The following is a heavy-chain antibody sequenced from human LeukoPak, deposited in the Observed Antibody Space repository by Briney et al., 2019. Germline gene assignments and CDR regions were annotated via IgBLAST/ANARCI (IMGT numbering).Heavy chain of an antibody. CDR3: AREVVVAVAATQMPSNWFDP. J-gene: IGHJ5*02. D-gene: IGHD2-15*01. CDR1: GYSISSGYY. CDR2: IYHSGST. V-gene: IGHV4-38-2*02. Sequence: PSETLSLTCTVSGYSISSGYYWGWIRQPPGKGLEWIGSIYHSGSTYYNPSLKSRVTISVDTSKNQFSLKLSSVTAADTAVYYCAREVVVAVAATQMPSNWFDPWGQGTLVTVSS.